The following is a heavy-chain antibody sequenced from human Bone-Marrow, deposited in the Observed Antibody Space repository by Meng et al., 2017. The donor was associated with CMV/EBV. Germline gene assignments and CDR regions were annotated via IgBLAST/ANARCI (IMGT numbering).Heavy chain of an antibody. J-gene: IGHJ6*04. CDR3: AKRIYRNVDYHLYGLDV. D-gene: IGHD2/OR15-2a*01. CDR2: IYYGGST. CDR1: GASISTYF. Sequence: SATLSLTCTVSGASISTYFWSWVRQSPGKGLEWLGFIYYGGSTNSGGTIYNPSLQSRVTISVDTSRHQFSLTLSSVTAADTAVYYGAKRIYRNVDYHLYGLDVWGEGTTVAVSS. V-gene: IGHV4-59*01.